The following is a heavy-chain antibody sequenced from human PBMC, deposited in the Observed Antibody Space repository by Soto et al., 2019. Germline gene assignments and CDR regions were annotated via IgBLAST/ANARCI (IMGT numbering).Heavy chain of an antibody. CDR1: GFTFSSYA. Sequence: GWSLRLSCAASGFTFSSYAMSWVRQAPGKGLEWVSAISGSGGRTYYADSVKGRFTISRDNSKNTLYLQMNSLRAEDTAVYYCAKNGLAYPYYYYYYGMAVWVQGTTVTVS. CDR2: ISGSGGRT. J-gene: IGHJ6*02. V-gene: IGHV3-23*01. CDR3: AKNGLAYPYYYYYYGMAV.